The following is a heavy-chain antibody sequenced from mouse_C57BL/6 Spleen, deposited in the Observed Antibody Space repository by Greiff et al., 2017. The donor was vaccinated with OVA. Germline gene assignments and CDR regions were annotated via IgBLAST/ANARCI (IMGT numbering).Heavy chain of an antibody. V-gene: IGHV1-22*01. CDR3: ASPYDYDVWFAY. CDR2: INPNNGGT. D-gene: IGHD2-4*01. CDR1: GYTFTDYN. J-gene: IGHJ3*01. Sequence: EVQLQQSGPELVKPGASVKMSCKASGYTFTDYNMHWVKQSHGKSLEWIGYINPNNGGTSYNQKFKGKATLTVNKSSSTAYMELRSLTSEDSAVYYCASPYDYDVWFAYWGQGTLVTVSA.